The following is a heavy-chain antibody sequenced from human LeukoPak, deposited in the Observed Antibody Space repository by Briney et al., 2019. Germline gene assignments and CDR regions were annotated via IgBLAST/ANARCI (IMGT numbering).Heavy chain of an antibody. Sequence: GGSLRLSCAASGFTFSSYGMSWVRQAPGKGLEWVSAISGSGGSTYYADSVKGRFTISRDNAKNSLYLQMNSLRAEDAAIYYCARGALYYYDSSGYVDYWGQGTLVTVSS. D-gene: IGHD3-22*01. J-gene: IGHJ4*02. CDR2: ISGSGGST. CDR1: GFTFSSYG. CDR3: ARGALYYYDSSGYVDY. V-gene: IGHV3-23*01.